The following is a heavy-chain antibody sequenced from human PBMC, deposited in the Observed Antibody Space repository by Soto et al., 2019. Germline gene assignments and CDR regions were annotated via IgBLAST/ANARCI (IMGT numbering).Heavy chain of an antibody. CDR2: ISYDGSKK. Sequence: QVPLVESGGGVVQPGRSLRLSCAASGFLFETYAMYWVRQTPGRGLEWMAVISYDGSKKYCADSVKGRFTISRDNSKNTLYLQRHNLLIEDQVVYYCAREYFWGQGTLVTVSS. CDR3: AREYF. J-gene: IGHJ4*02. V-gene: IGHV3-30-3*01. CDR1: GFLFETYA.